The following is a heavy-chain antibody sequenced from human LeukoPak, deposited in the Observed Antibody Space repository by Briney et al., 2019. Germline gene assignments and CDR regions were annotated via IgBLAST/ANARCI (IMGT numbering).Heavy chain of an antibody. CDR3: ARVGMIVVVFDY. CDR1: GGSISSGGYY. J-gene: IGHJ4*02. V-gene: IGHV4-31*03. Sequence: PSETLSLTCTVSGGSISSGGYYWRWIRQHPGTGLEWIGYIYYSGSTYYNPSLKSRVTISVDTSKNQFSLKLSSVTAADTAVYYCARVGMIVVVFDYWGQGTLVTVSS. D-gene: IGHD3-22*01. CDR2: IYYSGST.